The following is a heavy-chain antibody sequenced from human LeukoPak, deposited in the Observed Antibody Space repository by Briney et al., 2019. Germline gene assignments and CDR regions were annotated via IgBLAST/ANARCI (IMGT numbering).Heavy chain of an antibody. Sequence: QPGGSLRLSCAASGLTFSNAWMTWVRQAPGKGLEWVSAISTSGHRTYYADSVKGRFTISRDNSKNTLYLQMNSLRVEDTAVYSCAKVLSQGSINSWINWFDPWGQGTLVTVSS. CDR3: AKVLSQGSINSWINWFDP. V-gene: IGHV3-23*01. CDR1: GLTFSNAW. CDR2: ISTSGHRT. D-gene: IGHD1-26*01. J-gene: IGHJ5*02.